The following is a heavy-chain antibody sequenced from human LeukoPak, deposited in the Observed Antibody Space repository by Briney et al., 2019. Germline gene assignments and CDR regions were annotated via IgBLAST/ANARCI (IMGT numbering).Heavy chain of an antibody. J-gene: IGHJ4*02. CDR3: ASNSGSAGPLYFDY. Sequence: GGSLRLSCAASGFTFSSYEMNWVREAPGKGLERVSYISSSGSTIYYADSVKGRFTISRDNAKSSLYLQMNSLRAEDTAVYYCASNSGSAGPLYFDYWGQGALVTVSS. D-gene: IGHD1-26*01. CDR2: ISSSGSTI. V-gene: IGHV3-48*03. CDR1: GFTFSSYE.